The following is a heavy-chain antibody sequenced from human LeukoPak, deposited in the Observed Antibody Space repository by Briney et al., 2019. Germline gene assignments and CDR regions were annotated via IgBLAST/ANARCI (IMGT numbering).Heavy chain of an antibody. V-gene: IGHV4-4*02. Sequence: SGTLSLTCAVSDGYISSFYWWSWVRQPPGKGLEWIGEIYHSGTTNSNPSLKSRVTISVDTSKNQFSLKLSSVTAADTAVYYCARGEEDILTGYYRGGPFDYWGQGTLVTVSS. CDR3: ARGEEDILTGYYRGGPFDY. CDR1: DGYISSFYW. D-gene: IGHD3-9*01. J-gene: IGHJ4*02. CDR2: IYHSGTT.